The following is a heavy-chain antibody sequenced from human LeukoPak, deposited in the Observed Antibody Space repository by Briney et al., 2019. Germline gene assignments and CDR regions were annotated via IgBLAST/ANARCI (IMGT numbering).Heavy chain of an antibody. V-gene: IGHV3-23*01. CDR3: AKDPPYDFWGGAFDI. D-gene: IGHD3-3*01. Sequence: PGGSLRLSCAASGFTFSSYAMSWVRQTPGKGLEWVSTISGSGGRTYYADSVKGRFTISRDNSKNTLYLQMNSLRAEDTAVYYCAKDPPYDFWGGAFDIWGQGTMVTVSS. CDR2: ISGSGGRT. J-gene: IGHJ3*02. CDR1: GFTFSSYA.